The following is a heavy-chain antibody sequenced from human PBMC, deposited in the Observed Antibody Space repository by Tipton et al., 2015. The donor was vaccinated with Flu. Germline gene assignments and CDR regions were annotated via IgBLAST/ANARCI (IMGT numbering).Heavy chain of an antibody. D-gene: IGHD1-26*01. CDR2: IYYSGST. CDR3: ACRGSCYH. CDR1: GGSISSTYY. J-gene: IGHJ4*02. Sequence: LRLSCTVSGGSISSTYYWGWIRQPPGKGLEWIGTIYYSGSTYYNPSLKSRVTMSVDTSKNQFSLKLSSVTAADTAVYYCACRGSCYHWGQGTLVTVSS. V-gene: IGHV4-39*07.